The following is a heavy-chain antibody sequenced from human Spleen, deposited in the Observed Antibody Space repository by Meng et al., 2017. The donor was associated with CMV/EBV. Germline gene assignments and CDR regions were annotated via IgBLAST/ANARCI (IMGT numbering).Heavy chain of an antibody. V-gene: IGHV3-74*01. J-gene: IGHJ4*02. CDR1: GFSFSRYW. Sequence: GGSLRLSCAASGFSFSRYWMHWVRQVPGKGLVWVSRTNEDGTITNYADSVKGRFTISRDNAKNSLYLQMDSLRAEDTAVYYCARDIYFIGISVHSGSSDYWGLGTLVTVSS. D-gene: IGHD1-26*01. CDR2: TNEDGTIT. CDR3: ARDIYFIGISVHSGSSDY.